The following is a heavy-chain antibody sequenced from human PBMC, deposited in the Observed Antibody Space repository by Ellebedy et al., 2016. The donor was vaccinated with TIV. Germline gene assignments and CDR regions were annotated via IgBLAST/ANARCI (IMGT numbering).Heavy chain of an antibody. D-gene: IGHD3-16*01. V-gene: IGHV3-30*03. Sequence: PGGSLRLSCAASGFTFSSYGMHWVRQAPGKGLEWVAVISYDGSNKYYADSVKGRFTISRDNSKNTLYLQMNSLRAEDTAVYYCARDRGVVMLYNWFDPWGQGTLVTVSS. J-gene: IGHJ5*02. CDR2: ISYDGSNK. CDR1: GFTFSSYG. CDR3: ARDRGVVMLYNWFDP.